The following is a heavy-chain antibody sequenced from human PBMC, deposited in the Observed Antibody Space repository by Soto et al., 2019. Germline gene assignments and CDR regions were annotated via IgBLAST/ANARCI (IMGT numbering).Heavy chain of an antibody. CDR3: ARDASLRSAFDI. J-gene: IGHJ3*02. Sequence: EASVKVSCKASGDTFTSYGISWVRQAPGQGLEWMGWISAYNGNTNYAQKLQGRVTMTTDTSTSTAYMELRSLRSDDTAVYYCARDASLRSAFDIWGQGTMVTVSS. V-gene: IGHV1-18*01. D-gene: IGHD5-12*01. CDR2: ISAYNGNT. CDR1: GDTFTSYG.